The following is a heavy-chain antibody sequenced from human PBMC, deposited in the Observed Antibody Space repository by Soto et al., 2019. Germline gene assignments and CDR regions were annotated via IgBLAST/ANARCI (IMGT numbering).Heavy chain of an antibody. CDR3: AKVEWLPSGFDY. Sequence: EVQLLESGGGLVQPGGSLRLSCAASGFTFSIYAMTWVRQAPGKGLQWVSSIGGRGGSTFYADSVKGRFTISRDNSKNTLFLQTNSLRPEDTAVYYCAKVEWLPSGFDYWGQGTLVTVSS. J-gene: IGHJ4*02. CDR2: IGGRGGST. D-gene: IGHD3-3*01. CDR1: GFTFSIYA. V-gene: IGHV3-23*01.